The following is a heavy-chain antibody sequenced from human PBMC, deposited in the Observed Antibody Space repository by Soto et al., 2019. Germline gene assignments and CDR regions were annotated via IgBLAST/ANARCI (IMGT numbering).Heavy chain of an antibody. J-gene: IGHJ4*02. V-gene: IGHV3-20*04. D-gene: IGHD3-9*01. Sequence: PGGSLRLSCAASGFSFDDYGMSWVRQAPGKGLEWVSGINWNGGSTGYADSVKGRFTISRDNAKNSLYLQINSLRAEDTALYYCARGDDILTGSAYWGQGTLGTGSS. CDR2: INWNGGST. CDR1: GFSFDDYG. CDR3: ARGDDILTGSAY.